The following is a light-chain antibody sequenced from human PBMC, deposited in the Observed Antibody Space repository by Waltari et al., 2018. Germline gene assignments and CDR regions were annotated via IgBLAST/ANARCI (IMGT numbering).Light chain of an antibody. Sequence: DIQMTQSPSSLSASVGDRVSITCRASQDISGYLNWYQHKPGKAPKPLIYNASNLKAGVPSRFSGSASATDFTLTISGLQPEDVATYFCQQYDNLPRFTFGPGTKVTIK. CDR1: QDISGY. CDR3: QQYDNLPRFT. CDR2: NAS. V-gene: IGKV1-33*01. J-gene: IGKJ3*01.